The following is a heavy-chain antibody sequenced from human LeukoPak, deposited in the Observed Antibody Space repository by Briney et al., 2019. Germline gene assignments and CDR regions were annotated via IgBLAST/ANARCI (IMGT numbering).Heavy chain of an antibody. CDR3: AREGRGFGELFQTRPYYFDY. J-gene: IGHJ4*02. V-gene: IGHV1-8*03. Sequence: GASVKVSCKASGYTFTTYDINWVRQATGQGLEWMGWMNPNSGNTGYTQKFQGRVTLTRNTSISTAYMELNSLRAEDTAVYYCAREGRGFGELFQTRPYYFDYWGQGTLVTVSS. D-gene: IGHD3-10*01. CDR2: MNPNSGNT. CDR1: GYTFTTYD.